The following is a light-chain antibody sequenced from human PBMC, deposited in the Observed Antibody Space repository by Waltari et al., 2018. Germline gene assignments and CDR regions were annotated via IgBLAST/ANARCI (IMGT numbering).Light chain of an antibody. V-gene: IGLV7-46*01. CDR1: TGPVTRGHY. J-gene: IGLJ3*02. Sequence: QAVVTQEPSLTVSPGGTVTLTCASSTGPVTRGHYPYWFQQKPGQAPRTLIYDTSITHSWHPARFTVSLFGGKAALTLSGAQPEDEAEYYCLLFYNGPRVFGGGTKLTVL. CDR2: DTS. CDR3: LLFYNGPRV.